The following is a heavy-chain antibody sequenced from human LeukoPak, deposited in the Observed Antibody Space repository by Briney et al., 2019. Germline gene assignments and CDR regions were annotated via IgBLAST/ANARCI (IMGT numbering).Heavy chain of an antibody. D-gene: IGHD5-12*01. J-gene: IGHJ5*02. CDR3: AKPPGLRRLDP. Sequence: PGGSLRLSCAASRFTISSYAMNWVRQAPGKGLAWVSGINNSGGSTYYADSVKGRFTISRDNSKNTLYLQMNSLRAEDTAVYYCAKPPGLRRLDPWGQGTLVTVSS. V-gene: IGHV3-23*01. CDR2: INNSGGST. CDR1: RFTISSYA.